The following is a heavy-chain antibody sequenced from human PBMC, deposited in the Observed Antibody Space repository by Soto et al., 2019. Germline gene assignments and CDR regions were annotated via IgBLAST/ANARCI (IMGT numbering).Heavy chain of an antibody. J-gene: IGHJ4*02. CDR1: GYTFTSYG. V-gene: IGHV1-18*01. D-gene: IGHD4-17*01. Sequence: QVQLVQSGAEVKKPGASVKVSCNASGYTFTSYGSIWVRQAPGQGLEWMGWISTYKGDTHYAQKLQGRVTLTTDTSTSTAYMELRSLRSDDTAVYYCARANGDYYFDYWGQGTLVTVST. CDR2: ISTYKGDT. CDR3: ARANGDYYFDY.